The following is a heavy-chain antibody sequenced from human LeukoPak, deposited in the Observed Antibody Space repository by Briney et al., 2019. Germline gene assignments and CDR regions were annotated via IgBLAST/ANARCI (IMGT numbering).Heavy chain of an antibody. Sequence: ASVKVSCKASGYTFTSYGISWVRQAPGQGLEWMGWIRVYNGNTNYAQKFQGRVTMTTDTSTSTAYMELSSLRSEDTAVYYCARENRGWFDPWGQGTLVTVSS. D-gene: IGHD3-16*02. CDR1: GYTFTSYG. V-gene: IGHV1-18*01. J-gene: IGHJ5*02. CDR3: ARENRGWFDP. CDR2: IRVYNGNT.